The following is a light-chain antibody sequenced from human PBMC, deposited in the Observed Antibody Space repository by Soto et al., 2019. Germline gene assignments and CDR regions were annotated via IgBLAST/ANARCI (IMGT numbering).Light chain of an antibody. CDR2: GSS. J-gene: IGLJ3*02. V-gene: IGLV1-44*01. CDR3: QSYDKSLSGSV. CDR1: SSNIESNT. Sequence: QSVLTQPPSASGTPGQRVTISCSGSSSNIESNTVTWYQQLPGTAPKLLIFGSSDRASGVPDRFSGSKSGTSASLAITGLQADDEATYFCQSYDKSLSGSVFGGGTKVTVL.